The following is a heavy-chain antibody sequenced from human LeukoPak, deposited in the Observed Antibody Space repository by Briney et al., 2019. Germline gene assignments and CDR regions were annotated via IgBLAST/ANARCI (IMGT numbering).Heavy chain of an antibody. V-gene: IGHV4-39*07. CDR1: GGSISSSSYY. Sequence: PSETLSLTCTVSGGSISSSSYYWGWIRQPPGKGLEWIGSIYYSGSTYYNPSLKSRVTISVDTSKNQFSLKLSSVTAADTAVYYCARGRGDIVVVPAASWFDPWGQGTLVTVSS. CDR3: ARGRGDIVVVPAASWFDP. D-gene: IGHD2-2*01. J-gene: IGHJ5*02. CDR2: IYYSGST.